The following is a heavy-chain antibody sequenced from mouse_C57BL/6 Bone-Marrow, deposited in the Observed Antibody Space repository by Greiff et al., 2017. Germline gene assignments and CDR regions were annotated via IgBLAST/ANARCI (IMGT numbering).Heavy chain of an antibody. J-gene: IGHJ3*01. CDR3: ARTLYSNYGAD. D-gene: IGHD2-5*01. V-gene: IGHV1-69*01. CDR1: GYTFTSYW. Sequence: QVQLQQPGAELVMPGASVKLSCKASGYTFTSYWMHWVKQRPGQGLEWIGEIDPSDSYTNYNQKFKGKSTLTVDKSSSTAYMQLSSLTSEDSAVYYCARTLYSNYGADWGQGTLVTVSA. CDR2: IDPSDSYT.